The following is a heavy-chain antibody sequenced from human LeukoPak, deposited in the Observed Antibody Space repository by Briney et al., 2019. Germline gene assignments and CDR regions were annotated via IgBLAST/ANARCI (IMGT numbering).Heavy chain of an antibody. CDR2: IKRGGST. D-gene: IGHD3-10*01. J-gene: IGHJ4*02. CDR1: IGSFSGYY. Sequence: SETLSLTCAVYIGSFSGYYWSWSRQPPGEGLEWSGEIKRGGSTNYNPSLKSRVTISVDTSKNQFSLKLTSVTAADTAVYYCARGYGSGSYYNYWGQGTLVTVSS. V-gene: IGHV4-34*01. CDR3: ARGYGSGSYYNY.